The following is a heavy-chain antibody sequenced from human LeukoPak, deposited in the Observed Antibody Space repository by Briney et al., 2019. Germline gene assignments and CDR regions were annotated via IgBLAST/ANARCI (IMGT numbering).Heavy chain of an antibody. CDR2: ISSSGSYI. J-gene: IGHJ3*02. D-gene: IGHD3-16*02. CDR3: ARDLYDYVWGSYRYTGDDAFDI. CDR1: GFTFSSYS. V-gene: IGHV3-21*01. Sequence: GGSLRLSCAASGFTFSSYSMNWVRQAPGKGLEWASSISSSGSYIYYADSVKGRFTISRDNAKNSLYLQMNSLRAEDTAVYYCARDLYDYVWGSYRYTGDDAFDIWGQGTMVTVSS.